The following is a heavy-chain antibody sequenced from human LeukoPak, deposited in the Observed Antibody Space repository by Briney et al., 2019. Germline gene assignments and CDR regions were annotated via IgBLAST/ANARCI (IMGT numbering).Heavy chain of an antibody. CDR1: GFTFSSYE. Sequence: GGSLRLSCAASGFTFSSYEMNWVRQAPGKGLEWVSYISSSGSTIYYADSVKGRFTIPRDNAKNSLYLQMNSLRAEDTAVYYCASLYYDSSGRLFDYWGQGTLVTVSS. D-gene: IGHD3-22*01. CDR2: ISSSGSTI. CDR3: ASLYYDSSGRLFDY. J-gene: IGHJ4*02. V-gene: IGHV3-48*03.